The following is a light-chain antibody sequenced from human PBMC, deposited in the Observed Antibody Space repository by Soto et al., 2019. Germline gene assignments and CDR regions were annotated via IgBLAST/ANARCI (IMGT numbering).Light chain of an antibody. Sequence: QSVLTQPASVSGSPGQSITISCTGTSSDVGGYNYVSWYQQHQGKAPQLIIYEVSNRPSAVSNRFSGSKSGNTASLTISGLQTEDEADYHCSSYSISTAYLFXTGTKVTVL. CDR1: SSDVGGYNY. V-gene: IGLV2-14*01. CDR3: SSYSISTAYL. CDR2: EVS. J-gene: IGLJ1*01.